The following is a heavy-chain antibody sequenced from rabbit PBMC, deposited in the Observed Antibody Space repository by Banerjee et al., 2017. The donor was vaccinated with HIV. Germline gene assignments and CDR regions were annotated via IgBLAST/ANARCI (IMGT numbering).Heavy chain of an antibody. D-gene: IGHD6-1*01. CDR2: IYPGYGTT. J-gene: IGHJ2*01. CDR1: GIDFSYYG. V-gene: IGHV1S47*01. CDR3: ARRLAGDAGYVYVDAFDP. Sequence: QEQLVESGGGLVTLGGSLKLSCKVSGIDFSYYGISWVRQAPGKGLGWIAYIYPGYGTTDDASWVNGRFAISLDNAQNTVDLQMTSLTAADTATYFCARRLAGDAGYVYVDAFDPWGPGTLVTVS.